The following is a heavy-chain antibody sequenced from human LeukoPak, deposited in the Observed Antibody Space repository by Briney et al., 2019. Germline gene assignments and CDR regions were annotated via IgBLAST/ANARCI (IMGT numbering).Heavy chain of an antibody. J-gene: IGHJ1*01. CDR1: GFTFRSSA. D-gene: IGHD2-15*01. CDR3: AKGGTGSRYSGVGD. CDR2: ISDSGGGT. V-gene: IGHV3-23*01. Sequence: GGSLRLSCAASGFTFRSSAMTWVRQAPGKALESVSVISDSGGGTSYADSVKGRFTIARDNSKSTLYLQMNSLRVEDTAVYYGAKGGTGSRYSGVGDWGQGALVTVAS.